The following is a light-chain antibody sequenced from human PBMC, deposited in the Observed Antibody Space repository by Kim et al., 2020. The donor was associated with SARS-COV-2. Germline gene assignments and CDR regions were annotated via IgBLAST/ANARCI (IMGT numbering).Light chain of an antibody. J-gene: IGLJ2*01. CDR3: QSYNRDNVL. Sequence: GKTVTSSCTRSSSSIDANYVQWYQQRPGGVPTTVIYEDDPRPPGVSDRFSCSIDNSSNSSSLTISGLRTEDEADYYCQSYNRDNVLFGGGTQLTVL. CDR2: EDD. CDR1: SSSIDANY. V-gene: IGLV6-57*03.